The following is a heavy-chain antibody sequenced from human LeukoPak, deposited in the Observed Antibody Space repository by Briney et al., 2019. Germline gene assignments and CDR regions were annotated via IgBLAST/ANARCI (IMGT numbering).Heavy chain of an antibody. CDR3: ARVGEDVEMTPIPLDY. D-gene: IGHD5-24*01. Sequence: GGSLRLSCAASGFTFSSYGMNWVRQAPGKGLEWVSYISSSSSTIYYADSVKGRFTISRDNAKNSLYLQMNSLRADDTALYYCARVGEDVEMTPIPLDYWGQGTLVTVSS. CDR2: ISSSSSTI. J-gene: IGHJ4*02. CDR1: GFTFSSYG. V-gene: IGHV3-48*04.